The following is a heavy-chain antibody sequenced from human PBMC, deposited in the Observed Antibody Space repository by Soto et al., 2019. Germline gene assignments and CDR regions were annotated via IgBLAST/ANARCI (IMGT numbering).Heavy chain of an antibody. CDR2: TYYRSKWYN. J-gene: IGHJ4*02. V-gene: IGHV6-1*01. Sequence: QVQLQQSGPGLVKPSQTLSLTCAISGDSVSSNSVGWHWIRQSPSIGPEWLGRTYYRSKWYNDYAEFVKRRITINSDTSKNLFSQQIISVTPEDTAMYYCARSRSWGYDSWGQGTLVTVSS. CDR3: ARSRSWGYDS. D-gene: IGHD3-10*01. CDR1: GDSVSSNSVG.